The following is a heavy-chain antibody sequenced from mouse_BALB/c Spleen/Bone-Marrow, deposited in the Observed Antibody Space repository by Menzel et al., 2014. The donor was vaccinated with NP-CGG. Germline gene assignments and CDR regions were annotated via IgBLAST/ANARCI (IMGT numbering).Heavy chain of an antibody. CDR2: IDPANGNT. J-gene: IGHJ2*01. D-gene: IGHD1-2*01. Sequence: VQLQQPGAELVKPGASVKLSCTASGFNIXDTYMHWVKQRPEQGLEWIGRIDPANGNTKYDPKFQGKATITADTSSSTAYLQLSSLTSEDTAVYYCARYRLGTYFDYWGQGTTLTVSS. V-gene: IGHV14-3*02. CDR3: ARYRLGTYFDY. CDR1: GFNIXDTY.